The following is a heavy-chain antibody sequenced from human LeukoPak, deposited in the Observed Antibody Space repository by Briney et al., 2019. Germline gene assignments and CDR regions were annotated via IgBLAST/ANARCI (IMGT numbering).Heavy chain of an antibody. J-gene: IGHJ5*02. CDR3: ARGVTIFGVVKRFDP. V-gene: IGHV3-53*01. D-gene: IGHD3-3*01. CDR1: GFTLSSYS. Sequence: GGSLRLSCAASGFTLSSYSMSWVRQAPGKGLEWVSVIYSGGSTYYADSVKGRFTISRDNSKNTLYLQMNSLRAEDTAVYYCARGVTIFGVVKRFDPWGQGTLVTVSS. CDR2: IYSGGST.